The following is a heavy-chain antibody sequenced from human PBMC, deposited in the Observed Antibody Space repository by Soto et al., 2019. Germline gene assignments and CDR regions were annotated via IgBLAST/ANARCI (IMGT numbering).Heavy chain of an antibody. CDR3: ARVGVGAYYFDY. CDR2: IKTDGSVT. J-gene: IGHJ4*02. V-gene: IGHV3-74*01. CDR1: GFTFSSYW. Sequence: EVQLVESGGGLVQPGGSLRLSCAASGFTFSSYWMHWVRQAPGKGLVWVSRIKTDGSVTSYADSVKGRFTISRDNAKNTPYLQMNSLRAEDTAVYYCARVGVGAYYFDYWGQGTLVTVSS. D-gene: IGHD1-26*01.